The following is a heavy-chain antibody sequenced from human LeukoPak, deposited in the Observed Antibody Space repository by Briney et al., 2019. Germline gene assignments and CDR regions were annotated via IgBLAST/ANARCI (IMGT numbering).Heavy chain of an antibody. Sequence: GASVTVSCKASGYTFTGYYMHWVRQAPGQGLEWMGRINPNSGGTNYAQKFQGRVTMTRDTSISTAYMELSRLRSDDTAVYYCARGDSGSYLYYFDYWGQGTLVTVSS. D-gene: IGHD1-26*01. J-gene: IGHJ4*02. CDR3: ARGDSGSYLYYFDY. V-gene: IGHV1-2*06. CDR2: INPNSGGT. CDR1: GYTFTGYY.